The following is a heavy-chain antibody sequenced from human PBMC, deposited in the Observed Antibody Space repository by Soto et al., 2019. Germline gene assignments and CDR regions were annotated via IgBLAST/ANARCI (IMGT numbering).Heavy chain of an antibody. D-gene: IGHD3-22*01. V-gene: IGHV4-34*01. CDR2: ISHSGST. CDR3: ARGWLGRYYYDSSGYYDY. Sequence: SETLSLTCAVYGGSFSGYYWSWIRQPPGKGLEWIGEISHSGSTNYNPSLKSRVTISVDTSKNQFSLKLSSVTAADTAVYYCARGWLGRYYYDSSGYYDYWGQGTLVTVSS. J-gene: IGHJ4*02. CDR1: GGSFSGYY.